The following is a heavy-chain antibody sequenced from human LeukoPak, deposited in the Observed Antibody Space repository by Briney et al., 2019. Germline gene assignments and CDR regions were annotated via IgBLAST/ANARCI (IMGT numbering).Heavy chain of an antibody. CDR3: ARDDLRPYYFDH. J-gene: IGHJ4*02. CDR2: ITSSGTTI. CDR1: GFTFSDYY. V-gene: IGHV3-11*01. Sequence: GGSLRLSCAASGFTFSDYYMSWVRQAPGQGLEWVSYITSSGTTIFYADSVKGRFSISRDNAKNSLYLQLNSLRAEDTAVYYCARDDLRPYYFDHWGQGTLVTVSS.